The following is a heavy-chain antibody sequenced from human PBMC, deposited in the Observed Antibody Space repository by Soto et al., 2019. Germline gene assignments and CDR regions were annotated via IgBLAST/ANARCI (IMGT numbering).Heavy chain of an antibody. J-gene: IGHJ5*02. Sequence: ASVKVSCKASRYTFTSYGISWVRQAPGQGLEWMGWISAYNGNTNYAQKLQGRVTMTTDTSTSTAYMELRSLRSDDTAVYYCARGLRTYYYDSSGWFDPWGQGTLVTVSS. D-gene: IGHD3-22*01. CDR3: ARGLRTYYYDSSGWFDP. CDR2: ISAYNGNT. CDR1: RYTFTSYG. V-gene: IGHV1-18*01.